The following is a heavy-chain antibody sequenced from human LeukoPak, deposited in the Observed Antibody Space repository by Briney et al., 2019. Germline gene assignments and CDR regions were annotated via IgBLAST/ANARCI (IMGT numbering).Heavy chain of an antibody. D-gene: IGHD6-13*01. CDR3: AKVLPPYSGPYSSSYLYYGMDV. Sequence: GRSLRLSCAASGFTFSSYGMHWVRQAPGKGLEWVAVISYDGSNKYYADSVKGRFTISRDNSKNTLYLQMNSLRAEDTAVYYCAKVLPPYSGPYSSSYLYYGMDVWGQGTTVTVSS. J-gene: IGHJ6*02. V-gene: IGHV3-30*18. CDR2: ISYDGSNK. CDR1: GFTFSSYG.